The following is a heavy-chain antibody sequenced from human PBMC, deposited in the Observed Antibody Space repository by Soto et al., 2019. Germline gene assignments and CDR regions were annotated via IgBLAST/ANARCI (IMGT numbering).Heavy chain of an antibody. J-gene: IGHJ4*02. CDR2: ISPGSRYP. V-gene: IGHV3-11*03. D-gene: IGHD3-22*01. CDR1: GFTFVDSY. Sequence: GSLRLSCTGPGFTFVDSYTSCIRHSPLKWLEWLSYISPGSRYPAYADSVKGRFTISRDKSKNTLYLQMNNLTAEDTAVYYCAKHLIGGRLQSPFDLWGQGTQVTVSS. CDR3: AKHLIGGRLQSPFDL.